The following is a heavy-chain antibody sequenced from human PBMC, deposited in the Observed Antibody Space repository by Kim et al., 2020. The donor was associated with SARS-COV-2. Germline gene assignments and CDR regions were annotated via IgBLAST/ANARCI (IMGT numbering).Heavy chain of an antibody. CDR1: GFTFDDYA. D-gene: IGHD3-22*01. V-gene: IGHV3-9*01. CDR2: ISWNSGSI. Sequence: GGSLRLSCAASGFTFDDYAMHWVRQAPGKGLEWVSGISWNSGSIGYADSVKGRFTISRDNAKNSLYLQMNSLRAEDTALYYCAKDHYYDSSGAFDIWGQGTMVTVSS. CDR3: AKDHYYDSSGAFDI. J-gene: IGHJ3*02.